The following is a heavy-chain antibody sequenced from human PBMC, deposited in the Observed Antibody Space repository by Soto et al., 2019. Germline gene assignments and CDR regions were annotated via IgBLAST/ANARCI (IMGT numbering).Heavy chain of an antibody. CDR2: IYYSGST. CDR1: GGSISSRGYY. CDR3: ATSNWFDP. Sequence: QLQLQESGPGLVKPSETLSLTCTVSGGSISSRGYYWGWIRQPPGKGLEWIGTIYYSGSTYYNPSIKSRVTISVDTSKTQFSLTLSSVTAADTAVYYCATSNWFDPWGQGTLVTVSS. J-gene: IGHJ5*02. V-gene: IGHV4-39*01.